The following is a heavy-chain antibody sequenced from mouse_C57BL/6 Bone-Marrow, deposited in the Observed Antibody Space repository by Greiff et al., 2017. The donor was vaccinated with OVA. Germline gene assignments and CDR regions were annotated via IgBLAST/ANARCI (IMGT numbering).Heavy chain of an antibody. CDR1: GYTFTDYY. J-gene: IGHJ1*03. Sequence: VQLQQSGPELVKPGASVKISCKASGYTFTDYYMNWVKQSPGKSLEWIGDINPNNGGTSYNQKFKGKATLTVDKSSSPAYMELRSLTSDDSAVYYCARRLRYYDSRWYFDVWGTGTTLTVSS. D-gene: IGHD1-1*01. V-gene: IGHV1-26*01. CDR2: INPNNGGT. CDR3: ARRLRYYDSRWYFDV.